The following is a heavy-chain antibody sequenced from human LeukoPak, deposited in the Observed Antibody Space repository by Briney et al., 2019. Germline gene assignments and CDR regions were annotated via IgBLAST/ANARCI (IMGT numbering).Heavy chain of an antibody. D-gene: IGHD3-22*01. CDR3: VTTTGHYYDSTSTGNWFDP. V-gene: IGHV4-34*01. CDR1: GGSFSGYY. CDR2: INHSGST. J-gene: IGHJ5*02. Sequence: SSETLSLTCGVYGGSFSGYYWSWIRQPPGKGLEWIGEINHSGSTNYNPSLKSRVTISVDTSKNQFSLKLSSVTAADTAVYYCVTTTGHYYDSTSTGNWFDPWGQGTLVTVSS.